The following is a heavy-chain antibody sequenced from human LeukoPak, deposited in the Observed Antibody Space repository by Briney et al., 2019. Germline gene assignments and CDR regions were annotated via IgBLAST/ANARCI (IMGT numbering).Heavy chain of an antibody. D-gene: IGHD3-3*01. CDR3: AREEKFWSEYYYYMDV. J-gene: IGHJ6*03. CDR1: GFTFSSYW. Sequence: PGGSLRLSCAASGFTFSSYWMSWVRQAPGKGLEWVANIKQDGSEKYYVDSVKGRFTISRDNAKNSLYLQMNSLRAEDTAVYYCAREEKFWSEYYYYMDVWGKGTTVTVSS. CDR2: IKQDGSEK. V-gene: IGHV3-7*01.